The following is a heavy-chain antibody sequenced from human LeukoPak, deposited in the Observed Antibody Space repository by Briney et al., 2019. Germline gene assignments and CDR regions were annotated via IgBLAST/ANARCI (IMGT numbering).Heavy chain of an antibody. J-gene: IGHJ4*02. Sequence: GGSLRLSCSASGFTFSSYAMHWVRQAPGKGLEYVSAISRNGGSTYYADSVKGRFTISRDNSKNTLYLQMSSLRAQDTAVYYCLKGYCSSISCYGDYWGQGALVTASS. D-gene: IGHD2-2*01. V-gene: IGHV3-64D*09. CDR2: ISRNGGST. CDR1: GFTFSSYA. CDR3: LKGYCSSISCYGDY.